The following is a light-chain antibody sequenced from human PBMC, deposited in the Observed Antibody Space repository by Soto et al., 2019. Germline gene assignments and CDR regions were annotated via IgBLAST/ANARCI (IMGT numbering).Light chain of an antibody. V-gene: IGKV1-5*01. CDR1: QSISSW. J-gene: IGKJ2*01. Sequence: DIQMTQSPSTLSAAVGDRVTITCRASQSISSWLAWYQQKPGKAPKLLIYGASSLVGGVPSRFSGSGSGTEFTLTISSLQPDDFATYYCQQYNNYPHTFGQGTKLEIK. CDR2: GAS. CDR3: QQYNNYPHT.